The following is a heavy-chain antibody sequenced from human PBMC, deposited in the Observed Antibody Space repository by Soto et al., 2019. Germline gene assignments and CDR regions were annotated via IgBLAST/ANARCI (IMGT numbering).Heavy chain of an antibody. CDR1: GFPFSHYW. CDR2: INPAGTIT. V-gene: IGHV3-74*01. CDR3: TSDTFGIRDT. D-gene: IGHD3-16*01. J-gene: IGHJ5*02. Sequence: MQMVESGGGSVQPGGSLRLSCAASGFPFSHYWMHWVRQTPGKGLVWVSRINPAGTITNYADSVEGRFTSSRDNAGIALFLQTSSLSAEDTAIYYCTSDTFGIRDTWGQGSLVTVSS.